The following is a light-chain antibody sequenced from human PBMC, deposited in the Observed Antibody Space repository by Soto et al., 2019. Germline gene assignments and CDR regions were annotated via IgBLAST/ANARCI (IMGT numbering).Light chain of an antibody. Sequence: IQLTQSPSSLSASVGDRGTITCRASQGISSYLACYQQKAGKAPKLLIYAASTLQSGVPSRFSGSGSGTDFTLTISSLQPEDFATYYCQQLNSYPRTFGPGTKVDIK. J-gene: IGKJ3*01. V-gene: IGKV1-9*01. CDR2: AAS. CDR3: QQLNSYPRT. CDR1: QGISSY.